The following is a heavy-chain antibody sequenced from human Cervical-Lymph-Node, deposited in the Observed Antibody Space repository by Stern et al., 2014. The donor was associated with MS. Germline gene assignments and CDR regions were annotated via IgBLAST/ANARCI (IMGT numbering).Heavy chain of an antibody. V-gene: IGHV1-46*01. J-gene: IGHJ4*02. CDR2: INPSGGAT. Sequence: QVQLMQSGAEVKKPGASLKISCKTSGYTFTTYYIHWVRQAPGQGLEWLGLINPSGGATSSAQKFQGRVTVTRDTSTSTVYMELSSLKSEDTAIYYCAREMGQQLIRFFDYWGQGTPVTVSS. CDR3: AREMGQQLIRFFDY. CDR1: GYTFTTYY. D-gene: IGHD6-13*01.